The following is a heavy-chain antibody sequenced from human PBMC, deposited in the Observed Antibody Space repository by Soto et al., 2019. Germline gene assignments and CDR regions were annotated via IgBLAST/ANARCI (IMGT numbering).Heavy chain of an antibody. CDR1: GVTFGVYN. J-gene: IGHJ5*01. CDR3: ATGHRGLTGLPAVITDPNWFDP. CDR2: ISYDGSDD. V-gene: IGHV3-30*03. Sequence: QARLEASGGGVGPVGTSVRLSCGSSGVTFGVYNMQWVRQAPGRGLECVAGISYDGSDDYYADSVEGRFTISRDNSQNKLFLQMNSLRLEDTAVYYCATGHRGLTGLPAVITDPNWFDPRGQGALVSVSS. D-gene: IGHD2-21*01.